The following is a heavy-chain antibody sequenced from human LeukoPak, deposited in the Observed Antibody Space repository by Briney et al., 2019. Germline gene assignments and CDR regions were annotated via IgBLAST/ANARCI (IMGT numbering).Heavy chain of an antibody. V-gene: IGHV3-9*03. CDR1: GFTFDDYA. CDR3: AKDTGRYSYGYYFDY. CDR2: ISWNSGSI. D-gene: IGHD5-18*01. Sequence: GGSLRLSCAASGFTFDDYAMHWVRQAPGKGLEWVSGISWNSGSIGYADSVKGRFTISRDNAKNSLYLQMNSLRAEDMALHYCAKDTGRYSYGYYFDYWGQGTLVTVSS. J-gene: IGHJ4*02.